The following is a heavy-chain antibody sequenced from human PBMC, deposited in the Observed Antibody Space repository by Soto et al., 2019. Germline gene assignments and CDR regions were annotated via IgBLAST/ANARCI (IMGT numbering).Heavy chain of an antibody. Sequence: QVQLVQSGAEVKKPGSSVKVSCKASGGTFSSYTISWVRQAPGQGLEWMGRIIPILGIANYAQRFQGRVTIPPDKSTSTAYMELSSLISEDTAVYYWARMDYGEYRWYFDLWGRGTLVTVSS. D-gene: IGHD4-17*01. V-gene: IGHV1-69*02. CDR2: IIPILGIA. CDR1: GGTFSSYT. J-gene: IGHJ2*01. CDR3: ARMDYGEYRWYFDL.